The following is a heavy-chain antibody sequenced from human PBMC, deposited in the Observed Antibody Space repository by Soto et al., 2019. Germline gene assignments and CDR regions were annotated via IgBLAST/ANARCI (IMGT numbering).Heavy chain of an antibody. Sequence: ASVKVSCKASGGTFSSYAISWVRQAPGQGLEWMGGIIPIFGTANYAQKFQGRVTITADESTSTAYMELSSLRSEDTAVYYCARAQLYSSGWRCFDPWCQGTLVTVSS. CDR1: GGTFSSYA. J-gene: IGHJ5*02. CDR3: ARAQLYSSGWRCFDP. CDR2: IIPIFGTA. D-gene: IGHD6-19*01. V-gene: IGHV1-69*13.